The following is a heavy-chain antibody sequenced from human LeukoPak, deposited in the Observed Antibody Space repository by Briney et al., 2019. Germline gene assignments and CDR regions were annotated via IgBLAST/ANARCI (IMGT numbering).Heavy chain of an antibody. D-gene: IGHD2-2*01. J-gene: IGHJ4*02. Sequence: GGSLRLSCSASGFTFRSFGMHWVGQAPGKGLEYVSGISSNGGSTYYADSVKGRFIISRDNSKNTLYLQMSSLRAEDTAVYYCVKVYAAIVFDYWGQGTLVTVSS. V-gene: IGHV3-64D*06. CDR3: VKVYAAIVFDY. CDR2: ISSNGGST. CDR1: GFTFRSFG.